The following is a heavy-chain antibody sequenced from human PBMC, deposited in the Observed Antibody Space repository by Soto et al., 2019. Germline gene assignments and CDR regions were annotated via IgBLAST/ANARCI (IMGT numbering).Heavy chain of an antibody. CDR1: GFTFSSYG. Sequence: QVQLVESGGGVVQPGRSLRLSCAASGFTFSSYGMHWVRQAPGKGLEWVAVIWYDGSNKYYADSVKGRFTISRDNSKHTLYLQMNSLRAEDTAVYYCARGDVVVVAAPRHYYYYYGMDVRGQGTTVTVSS. J-gene: IGHJ6*02. V-gene: IGHV3-33*01. CDR3: ARGDVVVVAAPRHYYYYYGMDV. D-gene: IGHD2-15*01. CDR2: IWYDGSNK.